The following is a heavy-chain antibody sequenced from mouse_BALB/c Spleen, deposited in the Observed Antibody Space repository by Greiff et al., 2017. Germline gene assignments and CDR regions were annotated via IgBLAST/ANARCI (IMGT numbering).Heavy chain of an antibody. CDR2: IDPANGNT. CDR3: ALYPYFDY. CDR1: GFNIKDTY. J-gene: IGHJ2*01. D-gene: IGHD1-1*01. V-gene: IGHV14-3*02. Sequence: EVQLVESGAELVKPGASVKLSCTASGFNIKDTYMHWVKQRPEQGLEWIGRIDPANGNTKYDPKFQGKATITADTSSNTAYLQLSSLTSEDTAVYYCALYPYFDYWGQGTTLTVSS.